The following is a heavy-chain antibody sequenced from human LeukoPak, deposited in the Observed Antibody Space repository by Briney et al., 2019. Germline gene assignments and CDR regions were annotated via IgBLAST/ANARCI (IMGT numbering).Heavy chain of an antibody. V-gene: IGHV4-59*01. D-gene: IGHD5-18*01. Sequence: SETLSLTCAVYGGSFSGYYWSWIRQPPGKGLEWIGYIYYSGSTNYNPSLKSRVTISVDTSKNQFSLKLSSVTAADTAVYYCARDRGTAMVLNWFDPWGQGTLVTVSS. CDR3: ARDRGTAMVLNWFDP. CDR2: IYYSGST. CDR1: GGSFSGYY. J-gene: IGHJ5*02.